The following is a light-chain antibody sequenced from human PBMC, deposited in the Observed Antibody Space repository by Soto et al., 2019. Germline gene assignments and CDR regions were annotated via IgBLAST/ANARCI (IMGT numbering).Light chain of an antibody. V-gene: IGKV1-27*01. CDR3: QKYDSAPRT. CDR1: QGISNF. CDR2: AAT. J-gene: IGKJ1*01. Sequence: DIQMTQSPSSLSASVGDRVTITCRAGQGISNFLAWYQQKPGKTPKLLIYAATTLQSGVPSRFSGRGYGTDFTLTISSLQPEDVATYYCQKYDSAPRTFGQGTKVDIK.